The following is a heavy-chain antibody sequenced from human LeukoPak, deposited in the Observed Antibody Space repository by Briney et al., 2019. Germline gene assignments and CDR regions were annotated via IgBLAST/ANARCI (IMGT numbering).Heavy chain of an antibody. CDR2: ISGYNGDT. CDR3: ARERRGYSYGRGDY. Sequence: ASVRVSCKASGYTFSSYGMSWVRQAPGQGLEWMGWISGYNGDTRYAQNLQGRVTVTTDTSTSTAYMELRSLRSDDTAVYYCARERRGYSYGRGDYWGKGTLVTVSS. V-gene: IGHV1-18*01. D-gene: IGHD5-18*01. J-gene: IGHJ4*02. CDR1: GYTFSSYG.